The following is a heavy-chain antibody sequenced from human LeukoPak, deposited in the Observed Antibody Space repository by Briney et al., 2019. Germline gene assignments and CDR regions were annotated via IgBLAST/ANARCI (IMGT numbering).Heavy chain of an antibody. CDR1: GGSISSYY. V-gene: IGHV4-4*07. CDR2: IYTSGST. D-gene: IGHD3-3*01. J-gene: IGHJ5*02. Sequence: PSETLSLTCTVSGGSISSYYWSWIRQPAGKGLEWIGRIYTSGSTNYNPSLKSQVTMSVDTSKNQFSLKLSSVTAADTAVYYCARDVTIFGVVSSYNWFDPWGQGTLVTVSS. CDR3: ARDVTIFGVVSSYNWFDP.